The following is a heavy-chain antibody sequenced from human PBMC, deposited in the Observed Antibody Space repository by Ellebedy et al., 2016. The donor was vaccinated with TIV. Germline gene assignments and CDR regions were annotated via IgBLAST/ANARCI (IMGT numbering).Heavy chain of an antibody. CDR1: GFPFSDYR. V-gene: IGHV3-72*01. CDR3: TSGANMLRGHGH. CDR2: TRAKTYSYST. D-gene: IGHD3-10*01. Sequence: GGSLRLXXAASGFPFSDYRMDWVRQAPGKGLEWVAHTRAKTYSYSTEYAASVKGRFTISRDDSENLLFLQMNSLKTEDTALYYCTSGANMLRGHGHWGQGTLVTVSS. J-gene: IGHJ4*02.